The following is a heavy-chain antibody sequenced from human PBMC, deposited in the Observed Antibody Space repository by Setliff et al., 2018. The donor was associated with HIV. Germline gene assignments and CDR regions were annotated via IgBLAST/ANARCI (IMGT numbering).Heavy chain of an antibody. J-gene: IGHJ5*02. V-gene: IGHV4-38-2*01. CDR3: ARAGLTLTDWFDP. CDR2: IFNSGQT. Sequence: SETLSLTCAVSGYYISGGYYWCWIRQSPGKGLEWIGCIFNSGQTYYNPSLKGRVSMSLDTSKNQFSLTLTSVTAADTAVYYCARAGLTLTDWFDPWGQGSLVTVSS. CDR1: GYYISGGYY.